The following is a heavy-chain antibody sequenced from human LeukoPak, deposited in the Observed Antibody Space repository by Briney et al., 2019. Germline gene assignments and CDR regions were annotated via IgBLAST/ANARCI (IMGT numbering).Heavy chain of an antibody. CDR1: GGSTSSGDYY. D-gene: IGHD5-18*01. V-gene: IGHV4-30-4*08. J-gene: IGHJ1*01. CDR3: ARDTVDTAMVQH. Sequence: SQTLSLTCTVSGGSTSSGDYYWSWIRQPPGKGLEWIGYIYYSGSTYYNPSLKSRVSISLDTSKNQFSLKLSSVTAADTAVYYCARDTVDTAMVQHWGQGTLVTVSS. CDR2: IYYSGST.